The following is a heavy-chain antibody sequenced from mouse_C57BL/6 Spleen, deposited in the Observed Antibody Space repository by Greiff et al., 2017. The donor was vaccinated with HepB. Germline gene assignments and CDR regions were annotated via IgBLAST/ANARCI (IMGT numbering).Heavy chain of an antibody. Sequence: DVMLVESGGGLVQSGRSLRLSCATSGFTFSDFYMEWVRQAPGKGLEWIAASRNKANDYTTEYSASVKGRFIVSRDTSQSILYLQMNALRAEDTAIYYCARGNYYSNPYAMDYWGQGTSVTVSS. V-gene: IGHV7-1*01. CDR2: SRNKANDYTT. J-gene: IGHJ4*01. CDR1: GFTFSDFY. CDR3: ARGNYYSNPYAMDY. D-gene: IGHD2-5*01.